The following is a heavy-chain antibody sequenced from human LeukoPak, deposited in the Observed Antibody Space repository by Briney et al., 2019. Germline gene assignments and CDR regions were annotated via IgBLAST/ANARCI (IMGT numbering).Heavy chain of an antibody. Sequence: PGGSLRLSCAASGFTFDDFAMHWVRQAPGKGLEWVSLISGDSGSTYCAASVKGRFTISRDNSKNTLYLQMNSLRAEDTAVYYCASDFRSYNIRWCLDYWGQGTLVTVSS. J-gene: IGHJ4*02. CDR2: ISGDSGST. D-gene: IGHD2-8*02. CDR3: ASDFRSYNIRWCLDY. V-gene: IGHV3-43*02. CDR1: GFTFDDFA.